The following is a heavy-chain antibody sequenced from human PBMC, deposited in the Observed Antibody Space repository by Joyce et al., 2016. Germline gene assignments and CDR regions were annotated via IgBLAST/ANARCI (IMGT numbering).Heavy chain of an antibody. CDR3: ARSWATEVAGTDY. D-gene: IGHD6-19*01. CDR1: GFTFSRYA. J-gene: IGHJ4*02. Sequence: EVRVLESGGGLVQPGGSLRLACEASGFTFSRYAMPWVRQAPGKGLEWVAVVSVGGGRTYYAGAVKGRFTISRDKSKNTLYLHMNGLGGEDTAIYYCARSWATEVAGTDYWGQGTLVTVSS. CDR2: VSVGGGRT. V-gene: IGHV3-23*01.